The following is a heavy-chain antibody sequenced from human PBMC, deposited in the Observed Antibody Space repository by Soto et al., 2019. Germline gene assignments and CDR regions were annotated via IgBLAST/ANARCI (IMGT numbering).Heavy chain of an antibody. D-gene: IGHD3-3*01. CDR3: ARGFGVVIPAWNWFDP. CDR1: GGSISSGGYY. V-gene: IGHV4-31*03. J-gene: IGHJ5*02. CDR2: IYYSGST. Sequence: QVQLQESGPGLVKPSQTLSLTCTVSGGSISSGGYYWSWIRQHPGKGLEWIGYIYYSGSTYYNPSIKSRVTISVDTSKNQFSLKLSSVTAADTAVYYCARGFGVVIPAWNWFDPWGQGTLVTVSS.